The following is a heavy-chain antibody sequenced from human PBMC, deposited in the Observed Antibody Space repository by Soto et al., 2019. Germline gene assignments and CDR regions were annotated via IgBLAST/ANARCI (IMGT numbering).Heavy chain of an antibody. D-gene: IGHD3-22*01. V-gene: IGHV4-34*01. CDR1: GGSFSGYY. CDR2: VDQSGST. CDR3: ARATHYYDSSGTPGRVYGMDV. Sequence: SETLSLTCAVYGGSFSGYYWSWLRQPPGKGLEWIGEVDQSGSTNYNPSLKSRVTISVDTSKNQFSLKLSSVTAADTAVYYCARATHYYDSSGTPGRVYGMDVWGQGTTVTVSS. J-gene: IGHJ6*02.